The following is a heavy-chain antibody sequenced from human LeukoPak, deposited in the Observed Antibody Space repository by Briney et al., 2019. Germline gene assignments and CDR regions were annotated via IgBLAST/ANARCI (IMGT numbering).Heavy chain of an antibody. CDR2: IYTTGST. CDR1: GDSISTYY. Sequence: SDTLSLTCTVSGDSISTYYWNWIRQPAGKGLEWIGRIYTTGSTNFNPSLKGRVTMFLDTSKNQFSLKLNSVTAADTAVYYCARDSSSYFDIWGQGTMVTVSS. V-gene: IGHV4-4*07. J-gene: IGHJ3*02. CDR3: ARDSSSYFDI. D-gene: IGHD6-6*01.